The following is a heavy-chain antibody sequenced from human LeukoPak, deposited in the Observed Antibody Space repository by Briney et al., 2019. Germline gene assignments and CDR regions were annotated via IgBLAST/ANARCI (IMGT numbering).Heavy chain of an antibody. CDR1: GYSISSGYY. Sequence: SETLSLTCTVSGYSISSGYYWGWIRQPPGKGLEWIGSIYHSGSTYYNPSLKSRVTISVDTSKNQFSLKLSSVTAADTAVYYCARLPLYDDAPHFDYWGQGTLVTVSS. J-gene: IGHJ4*02. CDR2: IYHSGST. D-gene: IGHD3-3*01. CDR3: ARLPLYDDAPHFDY. V-gene: IGHV4-38-2*02.